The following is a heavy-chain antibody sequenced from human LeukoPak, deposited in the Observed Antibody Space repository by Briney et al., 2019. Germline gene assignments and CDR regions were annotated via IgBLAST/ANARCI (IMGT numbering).Heavy chain of an antibody. Sequence: SETLSLTCTVSGGSISSSSYYWGWIRQPPGKGLEWIGSIYYSGSTYYNPSLKSRVTISVDTSKNQFSLKLSSVIAADTAVYYCARLPYYYDSSGQEHFDYWGQGTLVTVSS. J-gene: IGHJ4*02. CDR1: GGSISSSSYY. V-gene: IGHV4-39*01. CDR3: ARLPYYYDSSGQEHFDY. D-gene: IGHD3-22*01. CDR2: IYYSGST.